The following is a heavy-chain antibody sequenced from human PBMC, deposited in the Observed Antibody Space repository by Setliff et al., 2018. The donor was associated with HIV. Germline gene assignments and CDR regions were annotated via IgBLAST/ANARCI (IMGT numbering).Heavy chain of an antibody. CDR3: ARETGSGSFYVY. V-gene: IGHV3-21*01. CDR2: ISSSSKSA. D-gene: IGHD3-10*01. Sequence: GGSLRLSCAASGFTFNTYTMNWVRQAPGKGPEWVSSISSSSKSADYTDAVKGRFTISRDNAKNLLYLQINSLRAEDTAMYYCARETGSGSFYVYWGQGTQVTVSS. CDR1: GFTFNTYT. J-gene: IGHJ4*02.